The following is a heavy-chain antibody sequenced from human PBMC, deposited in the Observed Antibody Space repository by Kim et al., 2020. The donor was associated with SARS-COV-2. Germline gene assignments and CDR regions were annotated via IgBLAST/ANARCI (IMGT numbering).Heavy chain of an antibody. CDR1: GVSFSGYY. CDR3: SRVRGGSSYLDY. D-gene: IGHD6-13*01. Sequence: SETLSLTCAVYGVSFSGYYWSWIRQPPGKGLEWIGEINHSGSTNYNPSLKSRVAISVDTSKNQFSRKLSSGSAADTAGYYCSRVRGGSSYLDYWGQGTLVTVSS. J-gene: IGHJ4*02. V-gene: IGHV4-34*01. CDR2: INHSGST.